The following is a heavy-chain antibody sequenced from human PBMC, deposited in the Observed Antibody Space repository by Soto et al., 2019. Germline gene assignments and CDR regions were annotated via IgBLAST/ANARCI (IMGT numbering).Heavy chain of an antibody. CDR1: SGPTSSHN. CDR2: VYSTGGT. V-gene: IGHV4-59*08. J-gene: IGHJ6*02. Sequence: QVQLQQSGPGLVKPSETLSLTCSVSSGPTSSHNWGWIRQPPGRGREWIGYVYSTGGTSYNPSLHXXLXXAAATATNALPMTPTSVTAADAALYYCVIHGIGHLPGLADGGGVGTTVSVSS. CDR3: VIHGIGHLPGLADG. D-gene: IGHD1-26*01.